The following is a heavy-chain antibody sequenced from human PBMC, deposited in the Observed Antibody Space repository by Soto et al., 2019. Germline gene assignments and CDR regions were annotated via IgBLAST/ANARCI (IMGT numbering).Heavy chain of an antibody. J-gene: IGHJ6*02. D-gene: IGHD6-13*01. CDR2: ISAYNGNT. CDR3: AGGRWYSSSWYEGDASPLGNCGINV. V-gene: IGHV1-18*01. Sequence: QVQLVQSGAEVKKPGASVKVSCKASGYTFTSYGISWVRQAPGQGLEWMGWISAYNGNTNYAQKLQGRVTMTTDTSTSTAYMELRSLRSDDRALYDCAGGRWYSSSWYEGDASPLGNCGINVWGQGTTVTVSS. CDR1: GYTFTSYG.